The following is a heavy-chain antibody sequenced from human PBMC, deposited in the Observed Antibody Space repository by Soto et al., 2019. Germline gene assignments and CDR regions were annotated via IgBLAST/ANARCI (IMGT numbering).Heavy chain of an antibody. D-gene: IGHD2-8*01. Sequence: GSVKVSFKVSGYPLTELSMHLVRQAPGKGLEWMGGFDPEDGETIYAQKFQGRVTMTEDTSTDTAYMELSSLRSEDTAVYYCATFPIIMVYATYYFDYWGQGTLVTVSS. J-gene: IGHJ4*02. CDR2: FDPEDGET. V-gene: IGHV1-24*01. CDR1: GYPLTELS. CDR3: ATFPIIMVYATYYFDY.